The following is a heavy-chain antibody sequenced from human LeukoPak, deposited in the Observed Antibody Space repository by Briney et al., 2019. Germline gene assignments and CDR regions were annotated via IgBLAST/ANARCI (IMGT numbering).Heavy chain of an antibody. CDR3: ARDDDFWSGSGYYYYGMDV. Sequence: QPGGSLRLSCAASGFTFSSYEMNWVRQAPGKGLEWVSYISSSGSTIYYADSLKGRFTISRDNAKNSLYLQMNSLRAEDTAVYYCARDDDFWSGSGYYYYGMDVWGQGTTVTVSS. J-gene: IGHJ6*02. CDR1: GFTFSSYE. V-gene: IGHV3-48*03. D-gene: IGHD3-3*01. CDR2: ISSSGSTI.